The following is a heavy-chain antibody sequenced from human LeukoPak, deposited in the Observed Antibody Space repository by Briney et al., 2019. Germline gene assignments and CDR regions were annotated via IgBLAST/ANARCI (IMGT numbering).Heavy chain of an antibody. Sequence: ASVKVSCKASGYTFTSYGISWVRQAPGQGLEWMIWISAYNGNTNYAQKLQGRVTMTTDTSTSTAYMELRGLRSDDTAVYYCARDKVGRWDLHSSPKDYWGQGTLVTVSS. CDR3: ARDKVGRWDLHSSPKDY. V-gene: IGHV1-18*01. J-gene: IGHJ4*02. CDR1: GYTFTSYG. CDR2: ISAYNGNT. D-gene: IGHD1-26*01.